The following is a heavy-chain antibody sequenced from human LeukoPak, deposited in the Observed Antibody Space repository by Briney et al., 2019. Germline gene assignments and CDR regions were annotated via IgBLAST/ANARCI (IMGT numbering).Heavy chain of an antibody. CDR2: ISWNSGSI. CDR1: GFTFDDYA. D-gene: IGHD5-24*01. Sequence: GGSLRLSCAASGFTFDDYAMHWVRQAPGKGLEWVSGISWNSGSIGYADSVKGRFTISRDNAKNSLYLQMNSLRAEDTALYYCAKDIERWLQLIGFFGWGQGTLVTVSS. CDR3: AKDIERWLQLIGFFG. J-gene: IGHJ4*02. V-gene: IGHV3-9*01.